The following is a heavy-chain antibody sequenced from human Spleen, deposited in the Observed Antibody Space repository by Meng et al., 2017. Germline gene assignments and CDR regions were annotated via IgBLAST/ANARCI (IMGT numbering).Heavy chain of an antibody. CDR1: GFTFCSYV. V-gene: IGHV3-30*18. CDR2: ISYDRSNQ. Sequence: QVQLVESGGGVVQPGRSLRLSCAASGFTFCSYVMHWVRQAPGKGLELVAVISYDRSNQYYADSVKGRFTISRDNSKNTLYLQMNSLRAEDTAVYYCAKDASGFNWFDPWGQGTLVTVSS. CDR3: AKDASGFNWFDP. J-gene: IGHJ5*02. D-gene: IGHD3-22*01.